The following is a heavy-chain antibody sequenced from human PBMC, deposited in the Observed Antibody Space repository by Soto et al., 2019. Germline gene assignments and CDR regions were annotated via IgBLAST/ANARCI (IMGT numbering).Heavy chain of an antibody. Sequence: GASVKLSCKASGGTFSSYAISWVRQAPGRGLEWMGGIIPIFGTANYAQKFQGRVTITADESTSTAYMELSSLRSEDTAVYYCARDRVTAITYYYYYGMDVWGQGTTVTVSS. D-gene: IGHD2-21*02. J-gene: IGHJ6*02. CDR2: IIPIFGTA. CDR3: ARDRVTAITYYYYYGMDV. CDR1: GGTFSSYA. V-gene: IGHV1-69*13.